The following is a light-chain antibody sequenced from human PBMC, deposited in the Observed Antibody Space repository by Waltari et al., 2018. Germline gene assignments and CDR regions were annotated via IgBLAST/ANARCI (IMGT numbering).Light chain of an antibody. Sequence: DIVVTQSPLSLPVTPGEPASISCRSSQSLLHTNGYNYLDWYLQKPGQPPQLLIYLGSNRAPGVPDRFSGSGSGTDFTLKISRVEAEDVGVYYCTQGLQTPVTFGGGTKVEIK. CDR2: LGS. V-gene: IGKV2-28*01. J-gene: IGKJ4*01. CDR1: QSLLHTNGYNY. CDR3: TQGLQTPVT.